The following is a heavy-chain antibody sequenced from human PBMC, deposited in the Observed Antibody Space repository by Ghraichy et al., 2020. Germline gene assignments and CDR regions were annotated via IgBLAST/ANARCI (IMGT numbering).Heavy chain of an antibody. D-gene: IGHD3-3*01. Sequence: SETLSLTCTVSGGSISSYYWSWIRQPPGKGLEWIGYIYYSGSTNYNPSLKSRVTISVDTSKNQFSLKLSSVTAADTAVYYCARGIGQEGGSGYSRSYYYYGMDVWGQGTTVTVSS. J-gene: IGHJ6*02. V-gene: IGHV4-59*01. CDR3: ARGIGQEGGSGYSRSYYYYGMDV. CDR2: IYYSGST. CDR1: GGSISSYY.